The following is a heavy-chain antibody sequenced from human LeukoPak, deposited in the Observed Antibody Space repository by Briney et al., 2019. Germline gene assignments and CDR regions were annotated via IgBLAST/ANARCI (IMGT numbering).Heavy chain of an antibody. CDR1: GFTFSSYS. V-gene: IGHV3-21*01. Sequence: GGSLRLSCAASGFTFSSYSMNWVRQAPGKGLEWVSSISSSSSYIYYADSVKGRFTISRDNAKNSLYLQMNSLRAEDTAVYYCAREKWELQTFDAFDIWGQGTMVTVSS. CDR2: ISSSSSYI. J-gene: IGHJ3*02. CDR3: AREKWELQTFDAFDI. D-gene: IGHD1-26*01.